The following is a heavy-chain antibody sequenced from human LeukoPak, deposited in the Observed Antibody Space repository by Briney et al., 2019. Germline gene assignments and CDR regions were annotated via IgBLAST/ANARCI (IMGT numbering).Heavy chain of an antibody. D-gene: IGHD1-1*01. CDR2: IYPGDSDT. CDR1: GYSFTSYW. V-gene: IGHV5-51*03. Sequence: KPRESLKISCKGSGYSFTSYWIGWVRQMPGKGLEWMGIIYPGDSDTRYSPSFQGQVTISADKSISTAYLQWSSLKASDTAMYYCARRATTGTPLYYYYYMDVWGKGTTVTVSS. J-gene: IGHJ6*03. CDR3: ARRATTGTPLYYYYYMDV.